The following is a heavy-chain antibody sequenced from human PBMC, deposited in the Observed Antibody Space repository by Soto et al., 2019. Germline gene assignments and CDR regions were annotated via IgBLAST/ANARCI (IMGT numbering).Heavy chain of an antibody. CDR2: IWYDGSNK. CDR3: AKDLIPNSSGCSDY. V-gene: IGHV3-33*06. D-gene: IGHD6-19*01. Sequence: GGSLRLSCAASGFTFSSYGMHWVRQAPGKGLEWVAVIWYDGSNKYYADSVKGRFTISRDNSKNTLYLQMNSLRAEDTAVYYCAKDLIPNSSGCSDYWGQGTLVTVSS. J-gene: IGHJ4*02. CDR1: GFTFSSYG.